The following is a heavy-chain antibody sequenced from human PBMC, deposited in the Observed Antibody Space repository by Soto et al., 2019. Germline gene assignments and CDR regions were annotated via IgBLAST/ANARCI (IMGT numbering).Heavy chain of an antibody. V-gene: IGHV3-30*18. J-gene: IGHJ3*02. Sequence: GGSLRLSCAASGFTFSSYGMHWVRQAPGKGLEWVAVISYDGSNKYYADSVKGRFTISRDNSKNTLYLQMNSLRAEDTAVYYCAKEWGTTSAFDIWGQGTMVTVSS. CDR3: AKEWGTTSAFDI. D-gene: IGHD1-1*01. CDR1: GFTFSSYG. CDR2: ISYDGSNK.